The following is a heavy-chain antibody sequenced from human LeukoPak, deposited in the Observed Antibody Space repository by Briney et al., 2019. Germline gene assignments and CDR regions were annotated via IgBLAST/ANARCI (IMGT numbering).Heavy chain of an antibody. V-gene: IGHV1-2*02. CDR2: INPNSGGT. CDR3: ARSQGIDELRFLEWLYQDY. Sequence: ASVKVSCKASGYTFTGYYMHWVRQAPGQGLEWMGWINPNSGGTNYAQKFQGRVTMTRDTSISTAYMELSRLRSDDTAVYYCARSQGIDELRFLEWLYQDYWGQGTLVTVSS. J-gene: IGHJ4*02. D-gene: IGHD3-3*01. CDR1: GYTFTGYY.